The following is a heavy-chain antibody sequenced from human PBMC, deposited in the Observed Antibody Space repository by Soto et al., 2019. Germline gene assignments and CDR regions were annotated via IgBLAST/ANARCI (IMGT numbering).Heavy chain of an antibody. CDR1: GGSISSGGYY. CDR3: ARADSNYDSSGFLFDY. CDR2: IYYSGST. Sequence: SETLSLTCTVSGGSISSGGYYWSWIRQHPGEGLEWIGYIYYSGSTYYNPSLKSRVTISVDTSKNQFSLKLSSVTAADTAVYYCARADSNYDSSGFLFDYWGQGTLVTVSS. D-gene: IGHD3-22*01. J-gene: IGHJ4*02. V-gene: IGHV4-31*03.